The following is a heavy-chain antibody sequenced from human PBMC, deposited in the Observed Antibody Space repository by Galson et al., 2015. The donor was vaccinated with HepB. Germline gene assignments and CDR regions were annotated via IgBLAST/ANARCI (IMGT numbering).Heavy chain of an antibody. J-gene: IGHJ5*02. CDR2: FDPEDGET. V-gene: IGHV1-24*01. CDR1: GYTFTSYY. D-gene: IGHD1-26*01. Sequence: SVKVSCKASGYTFTSYYMHWVRQAPGKGLEWMGGFDPEDGETIYAQKFQGRVTMTEDTSTDTAYMELSSLRSEDTAVYYCATWWELPKSHNWFDPWGQGTLVTVSS. CDR3: ATWWELPKSHNWFDP.